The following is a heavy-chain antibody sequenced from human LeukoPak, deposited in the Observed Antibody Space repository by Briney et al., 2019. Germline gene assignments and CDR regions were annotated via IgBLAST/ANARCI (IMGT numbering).Heavy chain of an antibody. CDR3: ARVKPRGSYDY. Sequence: SETLSLTCAVYGGSFSGYYWSWIRQPPGKGLEWIGEVNHSGSTNYNPSLKSRVAISVDTSKNQSSLKLSSVTAADTAVYYCARVKPRGSYDYWGQGTLVTVSS. CDR1: GGSFSGYY. D-gene: IGHD5-18*01. CDR2: VNHSGST. J-gene: IGHJ4*02. V-gene: IGHV4-34*01.